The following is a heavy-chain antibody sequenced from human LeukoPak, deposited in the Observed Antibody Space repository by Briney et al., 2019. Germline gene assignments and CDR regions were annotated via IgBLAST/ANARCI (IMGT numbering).Heavy chain of an antibody. V-gene: IGHV3-53*01. CDR1: GFTVSSNY. J-gene: IGHJ4*02. CDR3: ARDAEGTAVAGTPYFDY. D-gene: IGHD6-19*01. Sequence: GGSLRLSCAASGFTVSSNYMSWVRQAPGKGLEWVSVIYSGGSTYYADSVKGRFTISRDNSKNTLYLQMNSLRAEDTAVYYCARDAEGTAVAGTPYFDYWGQGTLVTVSS. CDR2: IYSGGST.